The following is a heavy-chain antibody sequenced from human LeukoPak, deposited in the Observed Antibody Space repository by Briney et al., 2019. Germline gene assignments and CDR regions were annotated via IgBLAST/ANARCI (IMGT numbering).Heavy chain of an antibody. Sequence: GGSLRLSCAASGFTFGSYWMHWVRQAPGKGLVWVSRINTDGGDTIYADSVKGRFTISRDNAKNTLFLQMNSLRAEDTAVYYCGRDEKIVGASGQDYWGQGTLVTVSS. CDR3: GRDEKIVGASGQDY. CDR2: INTDGGDT. CDR1: GFTFGSYW. J-gene: IGHJ4*02. V-gene: IGHV3-74*01. D-gene: IGHD1-26*01.